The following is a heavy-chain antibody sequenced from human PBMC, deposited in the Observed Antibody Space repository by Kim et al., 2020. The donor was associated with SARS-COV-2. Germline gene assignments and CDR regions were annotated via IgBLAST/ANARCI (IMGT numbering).Heavy chain of an antibody. Sequence: GGSLRLSCAASGFTFSSYGMHWVRQAPGKGLEWVAVISYDGSNKYYADSVKGRFTISRDNSKNTLYRQMNSLRAEDTAVYYCARDAIPYCSGGSCLNWFDPWGQGTLVTVSS. J-gene: IGHJ5*02. CDR2: ISYDGSNK. D-gene: IGHD2-15*01. V-gene: IGHV3-33*05. CDR1: GFTFSSYG. CDR3: ARDAIPYCSGGSCLNWFDP.